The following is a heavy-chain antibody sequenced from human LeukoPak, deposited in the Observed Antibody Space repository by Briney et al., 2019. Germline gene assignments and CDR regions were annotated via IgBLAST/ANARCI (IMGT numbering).Heavy chain of an antibody. Sequence: GGSLRLSCAASGFTFSSYGMHWVRQAPGKGLEWVAFIRYDGSNKYYADSVKGRFTISRDNAKDSLYLQMNSLRAEDTAVYYCGRALQYGSGYYGIDYWGQGTLVTVSS. CDR2: IRYDGSNK. CDR3: GRALQYGSGYYGIDY. V-gene: IGHV3-30*02. D-gene: IGHD3-22*01. J-gene: IGHJ4*02. CDR1: GFTFSSYG.